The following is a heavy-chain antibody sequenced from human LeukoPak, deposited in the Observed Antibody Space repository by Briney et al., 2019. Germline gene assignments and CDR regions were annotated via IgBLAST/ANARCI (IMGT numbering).Heavy chain of an antibody. CDR1: GRSFSGYY. CDR3: ARTGITMVRGVIITYYYYGMDV. V-gene: IGHV4-34*01. J-gene: IGHJ6*02. CDR2: INHSGST. Sequence: SETLSLTCAVYGRSFSGYYWSWIRQPPGKGLEWIGEINHSGSTNYNPSLKSRVTISVDTSKNQFSLKLSSVTAADTAVYYCARTGITMVRGVIITYYYYGMDVWGQGTTVTVSS. D-gene: IGHD3-10*01.